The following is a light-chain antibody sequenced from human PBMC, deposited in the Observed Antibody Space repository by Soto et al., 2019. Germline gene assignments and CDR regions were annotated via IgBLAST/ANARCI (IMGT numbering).Light chain of an antibody. Sequence: NFMLTQPHSVSESPGKTVTISCTRSSGSIASNYVQWYQQRPGSAPTTVIYEDNQRPSGVPDRFSGSIDISSNSASLTISGLKTEDEADYYCQSYDSSNHVVFGGGTKL. J-gene: IGLJ2*01. V-gene: IGLV6-57*04. CDR1: SGSIASNY. CDR2: EDN. CDR3: QSYDSSNHVV.